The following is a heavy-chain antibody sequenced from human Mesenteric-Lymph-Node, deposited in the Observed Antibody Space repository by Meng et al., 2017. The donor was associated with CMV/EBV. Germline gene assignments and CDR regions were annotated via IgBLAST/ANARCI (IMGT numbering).Heavy chain of an antibody. CDR2: IRYDATTK. V-gene: IGHV3-30*02. D-gene: IGHD3-3*01. CDR3: ASLYDFWSGYYRADV. J-gene: IGHJ6*02. Sequence: GGSLRLSCAASGFTFSSYGMHWLRQTPAKGLEWVAFIRYDATTKYYEDSVKGRFTISRDNAKNSLYLQMNSLRAEDTAVYYCASLYDFWSGYYRADVWGQGTTVTVSS. CDR1: GFTFSSYG.